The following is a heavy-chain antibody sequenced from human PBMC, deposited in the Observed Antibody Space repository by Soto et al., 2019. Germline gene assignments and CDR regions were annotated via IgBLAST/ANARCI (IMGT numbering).Heavy chain of an antibody. V-gene: IGHV3-23*01. CDR1: GFTFSSYA. D-gene: IGHD6-19*01. CDR2: ISGSGGST. CDR3: TKDFLIAVAGTYFDY. J-gene: IGHJ4*02. Sequence: EVQLLESGGGLVQPGGSLRLSCAASGFTFSSYAMSWVRQAPGKGLEWVSAISGSGGSTYYADSVKGRFTISRDNSKNTLNLQTNSLRAEDTDVFYCTKDFLIAVAGTYFDYWGQGTVVTASS.